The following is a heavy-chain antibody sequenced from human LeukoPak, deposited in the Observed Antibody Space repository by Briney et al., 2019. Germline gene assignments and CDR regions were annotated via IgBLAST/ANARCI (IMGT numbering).Heavy chain of an antibody. J-gene: IGHJ6*02. Sequence: SETLSLTCTVSGGSISSYYWSWIRQPPGKGLEWIGYIYYSGSTNYNPSLKSRVTISVDTSKNQFSLKLSSVTAADTAVYYCARAWYYDGMDVWGQGTTVTVSS. CDR1: GGSISSYY. CDR2: IYYSGST. V-gene: IGHV4-59*01. CDR3: ARAWYYDGMDV.